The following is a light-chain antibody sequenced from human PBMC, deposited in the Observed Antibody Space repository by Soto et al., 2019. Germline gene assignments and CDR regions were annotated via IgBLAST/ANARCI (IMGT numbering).Light chain of an antibody. V-gene: IGKV1-5*01. J-gene: IGKJ1*01. Sequence: DIQMTQSPSTLSASVGDRVTITCRASQSISSWLAWYQQKPGKAPKLLIYDASSLESVVPSRFSGSGSGTGFTLTISSLQPDDVATYYCQQYNSDAGAFGQGTKVEIK. CDR3: QQYNSDAGA. CDR2: DAS. CDR1: QSISSW.